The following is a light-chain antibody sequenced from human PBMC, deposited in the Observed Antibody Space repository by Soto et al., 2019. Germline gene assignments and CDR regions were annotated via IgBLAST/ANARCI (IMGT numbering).Light chain of an antibody. V-gene: IGKV1-27*01. Sequence: DIQMTQSPSSLSASVGDSVTITCRASQGISDYLAWYQQKPGEVPKLLIFGASALQSGVPSRFSGGASGTDFTLTITNLQPEDAATYYCHTYDSSPSWTFGQGTRVEIK. J-gene: IGKJ1*01. CDR1: QGISDY. CDR2: GAS. CDR3: HTYDSSPSWT.